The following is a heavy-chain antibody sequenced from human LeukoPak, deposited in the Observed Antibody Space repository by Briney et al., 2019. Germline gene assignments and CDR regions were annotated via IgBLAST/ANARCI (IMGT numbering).Heavy chain of an antibody. CDR3: ASALSGLSGYDFVDRTRRRGGVDY. Sequence: SETLSLTCTVSGGSISSYYWSWIRQPPGKGLEWIGEINHSGNTNYNPSLKRRVTISVDKSKNQFSLELTSVTAADTAMYFCASALSGLSGYDFVDRTRRRGGVDYWGQGTLVTVSS. CDR2: INHSGNT. CDR1: GGSISSYY. V-gene: IGHV4-34*01. J-gene: IGHJ4*02. D-gene: IGHD5-12*01.